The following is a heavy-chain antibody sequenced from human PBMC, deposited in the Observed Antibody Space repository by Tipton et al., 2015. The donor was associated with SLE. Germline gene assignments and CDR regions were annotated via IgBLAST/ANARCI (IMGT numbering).Heavy chain of an antibody. D-gene: IGHD3-16*01. V-gene: IGHV4-38-2*01. J-gene: IGHJ4*02. CDR1: GYSINSGYY. Sequence: TLSLTCAVSGYSINSGYYWGWVRQSPGKGLECIGSGYHSGTTYYNPSLKSRVTISLDTSKNQFSLKLTSVIAADTAVYYCARTNGGGATFFDYWGQGVLVTVSS. CDR2: GYHSGTT. CDR3: ARTNGGGATFFDY.